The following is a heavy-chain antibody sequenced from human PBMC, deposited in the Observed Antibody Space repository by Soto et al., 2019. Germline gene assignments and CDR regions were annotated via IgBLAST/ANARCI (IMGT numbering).Heavy chain of an antibody. Sequence: GSLRLSCAASVFTFSSYAMSWVRQAPGKGLEWVSAISGSGGSTYYADSVKGRFTISRDNSKNTLYLQMNSLRAEDTAVYYCAKTPPAYYDFWSGYPFDYWGQGTLVTVSS. CDR3: AKTPPAYYDFWSGYPFDY. J-gene: IGHJ4*02. V-gene: IGHV3-23*01. D-gene: IGHD3-3*01. CDR2: ISGSGGST. CDR1: VFTFSSYA.